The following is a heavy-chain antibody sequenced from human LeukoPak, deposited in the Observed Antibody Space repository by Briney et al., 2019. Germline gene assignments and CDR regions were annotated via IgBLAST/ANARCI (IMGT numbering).Heavy chain of an antibody. D-gene: IGHD5-18*01. J-gene: IGHJ4*02. CDR1: GLTFSRYA. CDR3: AKDIAQGYTFGSIEQDY. Sequence: TGGSPRLSCAVSGLTFSRYAMSWVRQAPGKGLEWVSAISESGSGTCYADSVKGRFTISRDNSKDTLSLQMNSLRAEDTAVYYCAKDIAQGYTFGSIEQDYWGQGTLVTVSS. V-gene: IGHV3-23*01. CDR2: ISESGSGT.